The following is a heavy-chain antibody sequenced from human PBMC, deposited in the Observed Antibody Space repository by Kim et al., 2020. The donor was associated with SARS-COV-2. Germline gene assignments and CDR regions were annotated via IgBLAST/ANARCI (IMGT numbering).Heavy chain of an antibody. Sequence: GGSLRLSCAASGFTFSSYAMSWVRQAPGKGLEWVSAISGSGGSTYYADSVKGRFTISRDNSKNTLYLQMNSLRAEDTAVYYCAKDRYCSSTSCYLLSPRKNWGNNWFDPWGQGTLVTVSS. CDR3: AKDRYCSSTSCYLLSPRKNWGNNWFDP. V-gene: IGHV3-23*01. CDR2: ISGSGGST. J-gene: IGHJ5*02. CDR1: GFTFSSYA. D-gene: IGHD2-2*01.